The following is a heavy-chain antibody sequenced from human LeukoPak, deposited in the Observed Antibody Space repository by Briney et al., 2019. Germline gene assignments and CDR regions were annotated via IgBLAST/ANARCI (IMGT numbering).Heavy chain of an antibody. CDR3: ARGIPMAGTVLGF. CDR2: IYSGGST. D-gene: IGHD6-19*01. CDR1: GFPFSGYA. Sequence: GGSLRLSCAASGFPFSGYAMTWVRQAPGKGLEWVSVIYSGGSTYYADSVKGRFTISRDNSKNTLYLQMNSLRAEDTAVYYCARGIPMAGTVLGFWGQGTLVTVSS. V-gene: IGHV3-53*01. J-gene: IGHJ4*02.